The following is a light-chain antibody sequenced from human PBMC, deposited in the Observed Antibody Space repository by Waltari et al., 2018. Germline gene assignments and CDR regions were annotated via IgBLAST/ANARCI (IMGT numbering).Light chain of an antibody. Sequence: DIVMTQSPLSLPVTPGEPASISCRSSQSLLHSSGYTYLDWYLQKPGQSPQLLIYLISNRAPGVPDRFSGSGSGTSFTLKISRVEAEDVGVYYCMHALEAPITFGQGTRLEIK. CDR1: QSLLHSSGYTY. CDR2: LIS. CDR3: MHALEAPIT. V-gene: IGKV2-28*01. J-gene: IGKJ5*01.